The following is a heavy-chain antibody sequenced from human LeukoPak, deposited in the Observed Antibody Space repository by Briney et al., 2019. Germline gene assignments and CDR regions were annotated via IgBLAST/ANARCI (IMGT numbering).Heavy chain of an antibody. D-gene: IGHD3-16*02. CDR1: GFTFSSYG. CDR2: IRYDGSNK. V-gene: IGHV3-30*02. Sequence: PGGSLRLSCAASGFTFSSYGMHWGRQAPGKGLEWVAFIRYDGSNKYYADSVRGRFTISRDNSKNTLYLQMNSLRAEDTAVYYCAKDAGDYVWGSYRYWQPPPHYYYMDVWGKGTTVTISS. CDR3: AKDAGDYVWGSYRYWQPPPHYYYMDV. J-gene: IGHJ6*03.